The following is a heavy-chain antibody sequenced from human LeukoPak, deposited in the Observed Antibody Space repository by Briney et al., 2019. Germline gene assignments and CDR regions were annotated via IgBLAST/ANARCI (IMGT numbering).Heavy chain of an antibody. V-gene: IGHV4-59*12. CDR1: GGSISSYY. J-gene: IGHJ6*03. CDR3: ARDGYFGAAASYYYYYMDV. Sequence: PSETLSLTCTVSGGSISSYYWSWIRQPPGKGLEWIGYIYYGGYTNYNPSLKSRVTISVDTSKNQFSLKLSSVTAADTAVYYCARDGYFGAAASYYYYYMDVWGKGTTVTISS. D-gene: IGHD3-9*01. CDR2: IYYGGYT.